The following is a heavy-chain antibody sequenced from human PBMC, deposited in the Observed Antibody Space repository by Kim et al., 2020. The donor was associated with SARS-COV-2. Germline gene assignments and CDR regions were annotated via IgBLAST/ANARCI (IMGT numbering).Heavy chain of an antibody. CDR1: GGSISSSGYY. CDR3: ARGESGYCSGGSCYVSRVPYEY. J-gene: IGHJ4*02. D-gene: IGHD2-15*01. Sequence: SETLSLTCAVSGGSISSSGYYWSWIRQHPGKGLEWIGYIYYSGSAHYNPSLKSRVTMTLDTSKNQFSLKLSSVTAADTAVYYCARGESGYCSGGSCYVSRVPYEYWGQGTLVTVSS. V-gene: IGHV4-31*11. CDR2: IYYSGSA.